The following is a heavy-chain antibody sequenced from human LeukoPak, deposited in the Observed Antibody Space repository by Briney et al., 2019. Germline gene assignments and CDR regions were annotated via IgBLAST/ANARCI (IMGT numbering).Heavy chain of an antibody. D-gene: IGHD2-2*01. V-gene: IGHV4-59*01. Sequence: SETLSLTCTVSGGSISSYYWSWIRQPPGKGLEWIGYIYYSGSTNYNPSLKSRVTISVDASKNQFSLKLSSVTAADTAVYYCARECTNCSSTSSSNAFDIWGQGTMVTVSS. CDR2: IYYSGST. CDR3: ARECTNCSSTSSSNAFDI. CDR1: GGSISSYY. J-gene: IGHJ3*02.